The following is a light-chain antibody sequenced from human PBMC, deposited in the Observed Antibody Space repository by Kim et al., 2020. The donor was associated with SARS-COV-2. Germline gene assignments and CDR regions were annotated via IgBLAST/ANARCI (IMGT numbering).Light chain of an antibody. V-gene: IGKV1-27*01. CDR1: QGINRD. J-gene: IGKJ1*01. CDR3: QKYNSAPWT. Sequence: ASVGDGVTITCRASQGINRDLAWYQQRPGKVPKVLIYGASTLQSGVPSRFSGGGSGTDFTLTISGLQPEDVANYYCQKYNSAPWTFGQGTKVDIK. CDR2: GAS.